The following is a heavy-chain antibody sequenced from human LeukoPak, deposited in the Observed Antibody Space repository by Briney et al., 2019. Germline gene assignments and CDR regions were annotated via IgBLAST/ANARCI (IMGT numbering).Heavy chain of an antibody. D-gene: IGHD3-9*01. CDR1: GGSISSSSYY. Sequence: SETLSLTCTVSGGSISSSSYYWGWIRQPPGKGLEWIGSIYYSGSTYYNPSLKGRVTISVDTSKNQFSLKLSSVTAADTAVYYCARRDYDILTGYYDYWGQGTLVTVSS. CDR3: ARRDYDILTGYYDY. V-gene: IGHV4-39*01. J-gene: IGHJ4*02. CDR2: IYYSGST.